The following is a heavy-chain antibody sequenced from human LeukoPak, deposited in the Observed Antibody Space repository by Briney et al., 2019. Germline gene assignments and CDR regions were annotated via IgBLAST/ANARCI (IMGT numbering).Heavy chain of an antibody. CDR3: ARDFDYGDYIDF. J-gene: IGHJ4*02. D-gene: IGHD4/OR15-4a*01. Sequence: GGSLRLSCVASGFTFSTYTFNWVRQAPGKGLEWLSYISSGGLTIFYADSVRGRFTISRDNTKNAIYLDMTNLRAEDTAVYYCARDFDYGDYIDFWGQGTLVAVSS. CDR1: GFTFSTYT. CDR2: ISSGGLTI. V-gene: IGHV3-48*04.